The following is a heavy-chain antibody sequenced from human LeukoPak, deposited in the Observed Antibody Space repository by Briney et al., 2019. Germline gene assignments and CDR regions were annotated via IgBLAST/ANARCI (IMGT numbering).Heavy chain of an antibody. Sequence: GGSLRLSCAASGFTFSSYAMSWVRQAPGKGLEWVSAISGSGGSTYYADSVKGRFTISRDNSKNTLYLQMNSLRAEDTAVYYCAKDQRALLLWFGELDGAENWFDPWGQGTLVTVSS. D-gene: IGHD3-10*01. CDR3: AKDQRALLLWFGELDGAENWFDP. J-gene: IGHJ5*02. CDR1: GFTFSSYA. CDR2: ISGSGGST. V-gene: IGHV3-23*01.